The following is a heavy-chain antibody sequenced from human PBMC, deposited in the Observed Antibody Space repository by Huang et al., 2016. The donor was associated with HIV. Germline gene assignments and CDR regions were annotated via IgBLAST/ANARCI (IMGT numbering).Heavy chain of an antibody. CDR2: ITDTGAGT. CDR1: GFTFSNFA. J-gene: IGHJ4*02. Sequence: EVQLLESGGGLIKPGGSLRLSCAASGFTFSNFAVSWVRQTPGVWREWVSGITDTGAGTYYADSVRGRFTISRDNSKNMLYLQMNSLRAEDTAVYFCAKDRSRGWYPVFASWGQGTQVTVSS. CDR3: AKDRSRGWYPVFAS. V-gene: IGHV3-23*01. D-gene: IGHD6-19*01.